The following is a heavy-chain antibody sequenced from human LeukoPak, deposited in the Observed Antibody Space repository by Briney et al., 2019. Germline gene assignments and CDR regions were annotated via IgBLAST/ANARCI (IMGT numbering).Heavy chain of an antibody. D-gene: IGHD3-10*02. V-gene: IGHV3-21*01. Sequence: GGSLRLSCAASGFTFNTYTMNWVRQAPGKGLEWVSSISSGTSYIYYADSVKGRFTISRDNAKNSLYLQMNSLRAEDTAVYYCAREGRKSRGIDLVRKKETGYYYYMDVWGKGTTVTVSS. CDR2: ISSGTSYI. CDR3: AREGRKSRGIDLVRKKETGYYYYMDV. J-gene: IGHJ6*03. CDR1: GFTFNTYT.